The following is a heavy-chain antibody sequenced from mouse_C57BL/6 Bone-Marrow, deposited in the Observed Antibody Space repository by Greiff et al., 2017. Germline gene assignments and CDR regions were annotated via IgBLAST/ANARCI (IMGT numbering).Heavy chain of an antibody. CDR1: GFTFSSYA. CDR3: ERDRRYDYLYYYAMDY. Sequence: EVQGVESGGGLVKPGGSLKLSCAASGFTFSSYAMSWVRQTPEKRLEWVATISDGGSYTYYPDNVKGRFTISRDNAKNNLYLQMSHLKSEDTAMYSCERDRRYDYLYYYAMDYWGQGTSVTVSS. D-gene: IGHD2-4*01. J-gene: IGHJ4*01. CDR2: ISDGGSYT. V-gene: IGHV5-4*01.